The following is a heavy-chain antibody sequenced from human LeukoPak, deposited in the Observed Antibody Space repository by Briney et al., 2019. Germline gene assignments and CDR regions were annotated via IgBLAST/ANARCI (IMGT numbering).Heavy chain of an antibody. CDR2: ISGSGGST. V-gene: IGHV3-23*01. Sequence: GGSLRLSCAASGFTFSNYAMSWVRQAPGKGLEWVSAISGSGGSTYYADSVKGRFTISRDRSENTLYLQMNSLRAEDTAVYYCAKLGSMIVVEGAFDIWGQGTMVTVSS. CDR3: AKLGSMIVVEGAFDI. D-gene: IGHD3-22*01. CDR1: GFTFSNYA. J-gene: IGHJ3*02.